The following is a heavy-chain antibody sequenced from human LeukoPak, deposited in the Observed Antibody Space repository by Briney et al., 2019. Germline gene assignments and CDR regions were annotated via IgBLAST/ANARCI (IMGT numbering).Heavy chain of an antibody. CDR2: ISAYNGNT. Sequence: ASVKVSCKASGYTFTSYGISWVRQAPGQGLEWMGWISAYNGNTNYAQKLQGRVTMTTDTSTSTAYMELRSLRSDDTAVYYCARRARPPYYYDSSGYSLNYYYCGMDVWGQGTTVTVSS. D-gene: IGHD3-22*01. CDR1: GYTFTSYG. V-gene: IGHV1-18*01. J-gene: IGHJ6*02. CDR3: ARRARPPYYYDSSGYSLNYYYCGMDV.